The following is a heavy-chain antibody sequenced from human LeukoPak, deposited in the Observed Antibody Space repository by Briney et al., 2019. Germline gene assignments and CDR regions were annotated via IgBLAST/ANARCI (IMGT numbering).Heavy chain of an antibody. D-gene: IGHD6-19*01. Sequence: YCAASRFTFSDFYMDWLPPGQGLGLVWLINPNTGARSYAEKVQGRVTMTRDRSNSTAYMEMRSLRSDDTAVYYCARDRVGSGWPRPWYFEFWGQGTLITVSS. V-gene: IGHV1-2*02. J-gene: IGHJ4*02. CDR3: ARDRVGSGWPRPWYFEF. CDR2: INPNTGAR. CDR1: RFTFSDFY.